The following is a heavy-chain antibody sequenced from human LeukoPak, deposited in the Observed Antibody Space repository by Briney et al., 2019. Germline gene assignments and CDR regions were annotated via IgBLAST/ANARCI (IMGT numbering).Heavy chain of an antibody. D-gene: IGHD6-13*01. V-gene: IGHV3-66*01. CDR2: IYSGGST. CDR1: GFTVSSNY. CDR3: AKAVPGIALDY. J-gene: IGHJ4*02. Sequence: GGSLRLSCAASGFTVSSNYMSWVRQAPGKGLEWVSVIYSGGSTYYADSVKGRFTISREDSKNTLFLQMNSLTVEDTAVYYCAKAVPGIALDYWGQGTLVTVSS.